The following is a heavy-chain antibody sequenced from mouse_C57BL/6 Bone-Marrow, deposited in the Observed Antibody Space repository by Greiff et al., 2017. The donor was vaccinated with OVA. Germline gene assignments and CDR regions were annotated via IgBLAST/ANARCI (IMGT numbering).Heavy chain of an antibody. CDR3: ARQRVYYSNWYFDV. V-gene: IGHV5-9*01. J-gene: IGHJ1*03. D-gene: IGHD2-12*01. CDR1: GFTFSSYT. Sequence: EVHLVESGGGLVKPGGSLKLSCAASGFTFSSYTMSWVRQTPEKRLAWVATISGGGGNTYYPDSVKGRFTISRDNAKNTLYLQMSSLRSEDTALYYCARQRVYYSNWYFDVWGTGTTVTVSS. CDR2: ISGGGGNT.